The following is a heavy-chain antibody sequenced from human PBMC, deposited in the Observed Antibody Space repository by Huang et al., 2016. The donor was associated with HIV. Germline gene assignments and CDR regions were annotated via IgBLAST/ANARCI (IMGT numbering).Heavy chain of an antibody. D-gene: IGHD6-6*01. Sequence: QVQLVQSGAEVKKPGSSVKVSCKASGGTFSTYAISWVRQAPGQRLEWMGGVSPIFGTANYARKVQGTVTITADEFTSTAYMELSSLRSEDTALYYCARGRTRSSLYDSYYGLDVWGQGTTVTVSS. J-gene: IGHJ6*02. CDR3: ARGRTRSSLYDSYYGLDV. V-gene: IGHV1-69*01. CDR1: GGTFSTYA. CDR2: VSPIFGTA.